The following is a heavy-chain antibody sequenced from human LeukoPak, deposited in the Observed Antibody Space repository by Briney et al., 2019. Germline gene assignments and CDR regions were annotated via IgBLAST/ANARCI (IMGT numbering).Heavy chain of an antibody. J-gene: IGHJ5*02. V-gene: IGHV1-2*02. CDR2: INPNSGGT. CDR3: ARDNSVEDTAWWFDP. D-gene: IGHD4-23*01. CDR1: GYTFSGYY. Sequence: GASVKVSCKASGYTFSGYYMHWVRQAPGQGLEWMGWINPNSGGTNYAQKFQGRVTMTRDTSISTAYMELSRLTSDDTAVYYCARDNSVEDTAWWFDPWGQGTLVTVSS.